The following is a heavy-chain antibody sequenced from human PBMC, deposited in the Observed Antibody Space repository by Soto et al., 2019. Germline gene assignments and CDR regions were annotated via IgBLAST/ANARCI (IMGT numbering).Heavy chain of an antibody. V-gene: IGHV1-69*01. Sequence: QVQLVQSGAEVKKPGSSVKVSCKASGGTFSSYAISWVRQAPGQGLEWMGGIIPIFGTANYAQKFQGRVTITADEPTSTAYIELSSLRSEDTAVYYCASGGDCTNGVCYTPYYYHGMDVWGQGTTVTVSS. J-gene: IGHJ6*02. CDR3: ASGGDCTNGVCYTPYYYHGMDV. CDR2: IIPIFGTA. CDR1: GGTFSSYA. D-gene: IGHD2-8*01.